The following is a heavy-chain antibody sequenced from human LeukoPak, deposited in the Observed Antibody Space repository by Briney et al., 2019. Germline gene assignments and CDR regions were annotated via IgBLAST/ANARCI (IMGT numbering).Heavy chain of an antibody. V-gene: IGHV5-51*01. D-gene: IGHD2-21*02. Sequence: GESLKISCKGSGYSFTSYWIGWVRQMPGKGLEWMGIIYPGDSDTRYSPSFQGQVTISADKSISTAHLQWSSLKASDTAMYYCASTYCGGDCYGDAFDIWGQGTMVTVSS. J-gene: IGHJ3*02. CDR3: ASTYCGGDCYGDAFDI. CDR2: IYPGDSDT. CDR1: GYSFTSYW.